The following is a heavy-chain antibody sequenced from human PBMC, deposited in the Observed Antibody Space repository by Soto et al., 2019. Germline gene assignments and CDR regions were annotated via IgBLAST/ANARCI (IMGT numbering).Heavy chain of an antibody. Sequence: GGSLRLSCAASGFTFSSYGMHWVRQAPGKGLEWVAVISYDGSNKYYADSVKGRFTISRDNSKNTLYLQMNSLRAEDTAVYYCAKRDDYGDYAVAFDIWGQGTMVTVSS. J-gene: IGHJ3*02. CDR3: AKRDDYGDYAVAFDI. CDR2: ISYDGSNK. V-gene: IGHV3-30*18. D-gene: IGHD4-17*01. CDR1: GFTFSSYG.